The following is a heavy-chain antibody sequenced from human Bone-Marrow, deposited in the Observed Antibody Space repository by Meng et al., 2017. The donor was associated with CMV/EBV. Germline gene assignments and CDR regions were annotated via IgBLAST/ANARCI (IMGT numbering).Heavy chain of an antibody. V-gene: IGHV4-59*01. Sequence: SETLSLTCTVSGGSISSYYWSWIRQRPGKGLEWIWYIYYSGSTNYNHSLKSRVTISVDTSKNQFSLYLSSVTAADTDVYYCARDLAVSCTDGMDVWGQGTTVTVSS. CDR3: ARDLAVSCTDGMDV. D-gene: IGHD6-19*01. CDR2: IYYSGST. CDR1: GGSISSYY. J-gene: IGHJ6*02.